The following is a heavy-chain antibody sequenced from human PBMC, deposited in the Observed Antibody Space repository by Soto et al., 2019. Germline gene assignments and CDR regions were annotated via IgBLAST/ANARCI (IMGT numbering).Heavy chain of an antibody. CDR1: GFTFSSYG. CDR2: ISFDGSNK. Sequence: QVQLVESGGGVVQPGRSLRLSCTASGFTFSSYGMHWVRQAPGKGLEWVAVISFDGSNKFYADSVKGRFTISRDNSKNTLYLQMNSLRPEDTAVYYCAKDASVCGSSYYFDSWGQGTLVTVSS. D-gene: IGHD2-21*01. J-gene: IGHJ4*02. V-gene: IGHV3-30*18. CDR3: AKDASVCGSSYYFDS.